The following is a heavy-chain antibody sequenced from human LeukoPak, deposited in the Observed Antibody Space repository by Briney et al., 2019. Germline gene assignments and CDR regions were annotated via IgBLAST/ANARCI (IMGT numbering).Heavy chain of an antibody. CDR2: IKQDGSEK. CDR3: ASTDRDDFWSGYYGAFDI. J-gene: IGHJ3*02. V-gene: IGHV3-7*01. D-gene: IGHD3-3*01. CDR1: GFTFSSYW. Sequence: GGSLRLSCAASGFTFSSYWMSWVRQAPGKGLEWVANIKQDGSEKYYVDSVKGRFTISRDNAKNSLYLQMNSLRAEDTAVYYCASTDRDDFWSGYYGAFDIWGQGTMVTVSS.